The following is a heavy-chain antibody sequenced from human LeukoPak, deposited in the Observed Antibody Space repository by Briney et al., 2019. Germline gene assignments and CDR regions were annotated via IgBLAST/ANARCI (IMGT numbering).Heavy chain of an antibody. CDR2: INPNSGGT. D-gene: IGHD6-13*01. Sequence: ASVKVSCKASGYTFTGYYMHWVRQAPGQGLEWMGWINPNSGGTNYAQKFQSRVTMTRDTSISTAYMELSRLRSDDTAVYYCARDRSSSLVAYYFDCWGQGTLVTVSS. V-gene: IGHV1-2*02. J-gene: IGHJ4*02. CDR1: GYTFTGYY. CDR3: ARDRSSSLVAYYFDC.